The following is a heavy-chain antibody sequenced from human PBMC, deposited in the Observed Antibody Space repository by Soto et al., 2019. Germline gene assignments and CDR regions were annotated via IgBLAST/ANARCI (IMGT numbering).Heavy chain of an antibody. D-gene: IGHD1-1*01. J-gene: IGHJ4*02. CDR1: GGTFSSYA. V-gene: IGHV1-69*13. Sequence: ASVKVSCKASGGTFSSYAISWVRQAPGQGLEWMGGIIPIFGTANYAQKFQGRVTITADESTSTAYMELSSLRSEDTAVYYCARDLALGPPGTTGRYYFDYWGQGTLVTVSS. CDR2: IIPIFGTA. CDR3: ARDLALGPPGTTGRYYFDY.